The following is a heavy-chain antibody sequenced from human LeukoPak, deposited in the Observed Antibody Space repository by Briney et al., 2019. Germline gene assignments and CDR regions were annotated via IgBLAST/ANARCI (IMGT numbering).Heavy chain of an antibody. CDR2: IYSGGST. J-gene: IGHJ6*02. CDR1: GFTFSSYA. Sequence: GGSLRLSCAASGFTFSSYAMSWVRQAPGKGLEWVSVIYSGGSTYYADSVRGRFIISRDNSKNTLYLQMNSLRAEDTAVYYCARERYNNYGMDVWGQGTTVTVSS. CDR3: ARERYNNYGMDV. V-gene: IGHV3-53*01.